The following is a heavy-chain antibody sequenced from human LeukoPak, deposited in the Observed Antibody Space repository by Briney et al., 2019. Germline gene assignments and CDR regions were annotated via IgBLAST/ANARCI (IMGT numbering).Heavy chain of an antibody. V-gene: IGHV4-39*02. D-gene: IGHD3-10*01. CDR1: GGSISSSSYY. CDR2: IYYSGST. J-gene: IGHJ5*02. Sequence: ASETLSLTCTVSGGSISSSSYYWGWIRQPPGKGLEWIGSIYYSGSTYYNPSLKSRVTISVDTSKNQFSLKLSSVTAADTAVYYCARDARRGWFDPWGQGTLVTVSS. CDR3: ARDARRGWFDP.